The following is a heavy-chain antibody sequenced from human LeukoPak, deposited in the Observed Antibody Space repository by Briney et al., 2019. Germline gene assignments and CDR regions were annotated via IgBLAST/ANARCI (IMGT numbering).Heavy chain of an antibody. CDR2: IYYSGST. V-gene: IGHV4-39*07. J-gene: IGHJ4*02. D-gene: IGHD3-10*01. CDR3: ARGGGGGSYDY. Sequence: SETLSLTCTVSGGSISSSSYYWGWIRQPPGKGLEWIGSIYYSGSTYYNPSLKSRVTISVDTSKNQFSLKLSSVTAADTAVYYCARGGGGGSYDYWGQGTLVTVSS. CDR1: GGSISSSSYY.